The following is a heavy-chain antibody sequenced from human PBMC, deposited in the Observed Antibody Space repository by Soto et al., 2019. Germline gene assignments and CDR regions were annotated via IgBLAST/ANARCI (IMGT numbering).Heavy chain of an antibody. CDR2: ISYDGSNK. CDR1: GFTFSTYA. D-gene: IGHD5-18*01. Sequence: QVQLVESGGGVVQPGRSLRLSCAASGFTFSTYAMHWVRQAPGKGLEWVAVISYDGSNKYYADSVKGRFTISRDNSKNTLYPQMNNLRVEDTAVYYCAREYGYNYGTFDYWGQGTLVTVSS. CDR3: AREYGYNYGTFDY. V-gene: IGHV3-30-3*01. J-gene: IGHJ4*02.